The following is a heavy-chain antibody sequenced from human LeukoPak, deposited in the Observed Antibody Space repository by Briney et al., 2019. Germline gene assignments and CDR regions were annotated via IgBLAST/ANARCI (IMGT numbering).Heavy chain of an antibody. CDR3: ARGPDFKPWAFDI. Sequence: ASVKVSCKASGYTFTGYYMHWVRQAPGQGLEWMGWINPNSGGTNYAQKFQGRVTMTRDTSISTAYMELRSLRSDDTAVYYCARGPDFKPWAFDIWGQGTMVTVSS. J-gene: IGHJ3*02. CDR1: GYTFTGYY. V-gene: IGHV1-2*02. CDR2: INPNSGGT.